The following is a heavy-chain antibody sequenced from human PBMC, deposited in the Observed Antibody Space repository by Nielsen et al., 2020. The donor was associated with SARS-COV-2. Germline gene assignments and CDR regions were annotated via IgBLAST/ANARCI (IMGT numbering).Heavy chain of an antibody. Sequence: ASVKVSCKASGYTFTSYYIHWVRLAPGQGLEWMGVINPSGGSTSYAQRFLGRVTMTRDTSTSTVYMELSSLRSEDTAVYYCAKTWIQGFQYYYYYYGLDVWGQGTTVTVSS. CDR2: INPSGGST. D-gene: IGHD5-18*01. CDR3: AKTWIQGFQYYYYYYGLDV. J-gene: IGHJ6*02. CDR1: GYTFTSYY. V-gene: IGHV1-46*01.